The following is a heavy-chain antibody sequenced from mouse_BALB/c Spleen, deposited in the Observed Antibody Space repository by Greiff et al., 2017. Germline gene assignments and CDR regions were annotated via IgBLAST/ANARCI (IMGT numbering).Heavy chain of an antibody. CDR3: ARHTTVYAMDY. V-gene: IGHV5-6-2*01. D-gene: IGHD1-1*01. CDR2: INSNGGST. Sequence: EVKLVESGGGLVKLGGSLKLSCAASGFTFSSYYMSWVRQTPEKRLELVAAINSNGGSTYYPDTVKGRFTISRDNAKNTLYLQMSSLKSEDTALYYCARHTTVYAMDYWGQGTSVTVSS. J-gene: IGHJ4*01. CDR1: GFTFSSYY.